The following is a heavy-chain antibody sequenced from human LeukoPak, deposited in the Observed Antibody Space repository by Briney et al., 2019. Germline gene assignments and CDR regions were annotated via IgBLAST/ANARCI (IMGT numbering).Heavy chain of an antibody. V-gene: IGHV3-64*01. J-gene: IGHJ4*02. CDR3: ARRPDSGSYYVDY. CDR1: GFTFGSYA. D-gene: IGHD1-26*01. Sequence: GGSLRLSCAASGFTFGSYAMPWVRQAPGKGLEYVSAISGDGVSTAYAYSVKGRFTISRDNSKNTLYLQMGSLRTEAMAVYYCARRPDSGSYYVDYWGQGTLGTASS. CDR2: ISGDGVST.